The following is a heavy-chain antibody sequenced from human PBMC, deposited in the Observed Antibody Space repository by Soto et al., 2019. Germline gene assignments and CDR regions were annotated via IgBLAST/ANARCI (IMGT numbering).Heavy chain of an antibody. V-gene: IGHV4-39*07. D-gene: IGHD2-21*01. CDR2: IYYSGST. CDR3: ARGNVVAIDY. J-gene: IGHJ4*02. Sequence: SDTLSLTCTVSGGSISSSSYYWGLIRQPPGKGLEWIGSIYYSGSTYYNPSLKSRVTISLDTSKNQFSLKLSSVTAADTAVYYCARGNVVAIDYWGQGTLVTVS. CDR1: GGSISSSSYY.